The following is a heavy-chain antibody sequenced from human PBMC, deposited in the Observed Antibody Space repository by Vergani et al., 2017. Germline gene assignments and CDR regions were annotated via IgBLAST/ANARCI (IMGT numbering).Heavy chain of an antibody. J-gene: IGHJ4*02. CDR2: INAGNGNT. Sequence: QVQLVQSGAEVKKPGASVKVSCKASGYTFTSYAMHWVRQAPGQRLEWMGWINAGNGNTKYSQKFQGRVTITRETSASTAYMELSSLRSEDTAVYYCAREAGNYYYDSSGYSNWGQGTLVTVSS. V-gene: IGHV1-3*01. CDR3: AREAGNYYYDSSGYSN. CDR1: GYTFTSYA. D-gene: IGHD3-22*01.